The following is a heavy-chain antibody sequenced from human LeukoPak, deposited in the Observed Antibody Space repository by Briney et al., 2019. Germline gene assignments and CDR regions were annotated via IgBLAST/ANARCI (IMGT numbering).Heavy chain of an antibody. CDR1: GGSISSYY. Sequence: SETLSLTCTVSGGSISSYYWSWIRQPAGKGLEWIGRIYLCGSTNYNPSLRSRVTISIDTSKDQVSLKPSSVTAADTAVDYCAREGMVRGVTDYWGQGTLVTVSS. V-gene: IGHV4-4*07. CDR3: AREGMVRGVTDY. J-gene: IGHJ4*02. D-gene: IGHD3-10*01. CDR2: IYLCGST.